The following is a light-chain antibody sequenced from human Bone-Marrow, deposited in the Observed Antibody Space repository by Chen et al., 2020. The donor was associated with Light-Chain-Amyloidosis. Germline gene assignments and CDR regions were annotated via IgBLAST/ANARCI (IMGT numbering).Light chain of an antibody. CDR3: ASYTSAATWV. CDR1: SSDVGGYNY. J-gene: IGLJ3*02. V-gene: IGLV2-14*03. CDR2: DVS. Sequence: QSALTQPASVSGSPGQSITFSCTGTSSDVGGYNYVSWYQQPPGKAPKLIIYDVSDRPSGVSVRFSGSKSGNTASLTISGLQAEDEADYYCASYTSAATWVFGGGTKLTVL.